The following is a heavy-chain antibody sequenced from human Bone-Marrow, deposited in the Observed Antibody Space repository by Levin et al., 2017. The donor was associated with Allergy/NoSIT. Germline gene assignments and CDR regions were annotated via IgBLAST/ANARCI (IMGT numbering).Heavy chain of an antibody. Sequence: GGSLRLSCAASGFTFSNFAIHWVRQAPGKGLEWVAAISYDGSNKYYADSVKGRFTISRDNSKNTLYLQMNSLRTEDTAVYYCAKMSVTIFGVVVVYVYGLGVWGQGTTVTVSS. CDR3: AKMSVTIFGVVVVYVYGLGV. V-gene: IGHV3-30*18. CDR2: ISYDGSNK. CDR1: GFTFSNFA. J-gene: IGHJ6*02. D-gene: IGHD3-3*01.